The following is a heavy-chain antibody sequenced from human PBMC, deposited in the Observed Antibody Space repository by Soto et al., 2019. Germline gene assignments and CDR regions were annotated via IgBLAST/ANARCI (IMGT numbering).Heavy chain of an antibody. D-gene: IGHD3-10*01. CDR3: AKERLLWFGEDYYGMDV. V-gene: IGHV3-9*01. J-gene: IGHJ6*02. CDR1: GFTFDDYA. Sequence: GGSLRLSCAASGFTFDDYAMHWVRQAPGKGLEWVSGISWNSGSIGYADSVKGRFTISRDNAKNSLYLQMNSLRAEDTALYYCAKERLLWFGEDYYGMDVWGQGTTVTVSS. CDR2: ISWNSGSI.